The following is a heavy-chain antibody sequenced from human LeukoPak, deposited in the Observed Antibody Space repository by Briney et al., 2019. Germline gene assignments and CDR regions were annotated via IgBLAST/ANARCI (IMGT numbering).Heavy chain of an antibody. CDR3: ARGPPPDFDY. V-gene: IGHV4-30-2*01. J-gene: IGHJ4*02. CDR2: IYHSGST. CDR1: GGSISSGSYS. Sequence: PSQTLSLTCAVSGGSISSGSYSWSWIRQPPGKGLEWIGYIYHSGSTDYNPSLKSRVTMSVDTSKNQFSLKLSSVTAADTAVYYCARGPPPDFDYWGQGTLVTVSS.